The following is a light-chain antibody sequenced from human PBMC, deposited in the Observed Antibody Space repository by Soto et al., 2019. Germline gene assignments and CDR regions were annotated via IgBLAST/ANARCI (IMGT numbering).Light chain of an antibody. Sequence: DIQMTQSPSTLSASVGDRVTITCRASQRISEWLAWYQQKPGKAPKLLIYDASSLQTGVPSRFSGSGSGTEFTLTISSLQPDDFATYYCHQYNNYTWTFGQGTKVEIK. CDR1: QRISEW. V-gene: IGKV1-5*01. CDR2: DAS. J-gene: IGKJ1*01. CDR3: HQYNNYTWT.